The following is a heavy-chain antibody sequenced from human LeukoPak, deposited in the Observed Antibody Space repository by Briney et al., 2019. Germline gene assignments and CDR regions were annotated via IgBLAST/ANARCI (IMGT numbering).Heavy chain of an antibody. J-gene: IGHJ3*02. CDR1: GFTFSSYS. CDR3: ARIQGDYDILTIYPAPKAFDI. D-gene: IGHD3-9*01. V-gene: IGHV3-21*01. CDR2: ISSSSSYI. Sequence: SGGSLRLSCAASGFTFSSYSMNWVRQAPGKGLEWVSSISSSSSYIYYADSVKGRFTISRDNAKNSLYLQMNSLRAEDTAVYYCARIQGDYDILTIYPAPKAFDIWGQGTMVTVSS.